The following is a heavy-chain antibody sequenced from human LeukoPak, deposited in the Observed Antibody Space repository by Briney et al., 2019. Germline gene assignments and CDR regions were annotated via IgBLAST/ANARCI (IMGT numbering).Heavy chain of an antibody. CDR2: IRGGGVST. CDR3: AKNVNGGNWYYFDH. J-gene: IGHJ4*02. CDR1: GFTFNNYA. D-gene: IGHD1-20*01. V-gene: IGHV3-23*01. Sequence: PGGSLRLSCAASGFTFNNYAVGWVRQAPGKGLEWVSAIRGGGVSTYYADSVKGRFTISRDNSKTTLYLQMNSLRAEDTAVYYCAKNVNGGNWYYFDHWGQGTLVTVSS.